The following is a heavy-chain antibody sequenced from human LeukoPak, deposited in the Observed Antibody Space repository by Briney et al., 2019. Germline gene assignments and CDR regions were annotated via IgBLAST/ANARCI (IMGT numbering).Heavy chain of an antibody. V-gene: IGHV4-34*01. D-gene: IGHD3-3*01. J-gene: IGHJ4*02. CDR1: GGSFSGYY. CDR2: INHSGST. Sequence: SETLSLTCAVYGGSFSGYYWSWIRQPPGKGLEWIGEINHSGSTNYNPSLKSRVTISVDTSKNQFSLKLSSVTAADTAVYYCGRAHTIFGVVITDYYFDYWGQGTLVTVSS. CDR3: GRAHTIFGVVITDYYFDY.